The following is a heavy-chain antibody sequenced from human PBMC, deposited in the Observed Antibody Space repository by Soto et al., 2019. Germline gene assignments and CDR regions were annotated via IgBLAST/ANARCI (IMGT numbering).Heavy chain of an antibody. Sequence: SVKVSCKASGGTFSSYAISWVRQAPGQGLEWMGGIIPIFGTANYAQKFQGRVTITADESTSTAYMELSSLRSEDTGVYYCARVQSRRSWYYYDSSGYYHFDYWGQGTLVTVSS. J-gene: IGHJ4*02. D-gene: IGHD3-22*01. CDR2: IIPIFGTA. CDR1: GGTFSSYA. V-gene: IGHV1-69*13. CDR3: ARVQSRRSWYYYDSSGYYHFDY.